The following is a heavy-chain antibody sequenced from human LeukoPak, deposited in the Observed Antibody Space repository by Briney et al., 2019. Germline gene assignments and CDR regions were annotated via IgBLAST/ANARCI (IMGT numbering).Heavy chain of an antibody. CDR2: ISGSGDST. J-gene: IGHJ3*02. V-gene: IGHV3-23*01. Sequence: GGSLRLSCAASGFTFTRYGMSWVRQAPGKGLEWVSSISGSGDSTYYADSVKGRFTISRDNSKNTLYLQMNSLRAEDTAVYYCAKEPSELGAFDIWGQGTMVTVSS. CDR3: AKEPSELGAFDI. D-gene: IGHD1-7*01. CDR1: GFTFTRYG.